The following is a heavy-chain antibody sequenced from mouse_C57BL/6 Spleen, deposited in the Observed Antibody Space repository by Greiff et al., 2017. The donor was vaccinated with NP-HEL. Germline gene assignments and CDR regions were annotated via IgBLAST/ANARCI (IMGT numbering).Heavy chain of an antibody. Sequence: VQLQQSGTVLARPGASVKMSCKTSGYTFTSYWMHWVKQRPGQGLEWIGAIYPGNSDTSYNQKFKGKAKLTAVTSASTAYMELSSLTNEDSAVYYCTRDYYGSIDWFAYWGQGTLVTVSA. CDR1: GYTFTSYW. J-gene: IGHJ3*01. V-gene: IGHV1-5*01. CDR3: TRDYYGSIDWFAY. D-gene: IGHD1-1*01. CDR2: IYPGNSDT.